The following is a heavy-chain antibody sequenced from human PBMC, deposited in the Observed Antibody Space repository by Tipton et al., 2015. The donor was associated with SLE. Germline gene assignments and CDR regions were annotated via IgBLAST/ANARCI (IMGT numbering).Heavy chain of an antibody. CDR2: IFAGFTT. CDR1: EFTFSTYA. D-gene: IGHD6-13*01. V-gene: IGHV3-23*03. J-gene: IGHJ4*02. Sequence: SLRLSCAASEFTFSTYAMSWVRQAPGKGLEWVSVIFAGFTTYYVDSVKGRFSISRDNSKNTLSLQMNSLRDEDTAVYYCTGGTAARFDYWGQGTLVTVSS. CDR3: TGGTAARFDY.